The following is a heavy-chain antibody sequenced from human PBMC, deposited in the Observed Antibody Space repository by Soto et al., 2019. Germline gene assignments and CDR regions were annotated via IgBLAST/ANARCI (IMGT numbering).Heavy chain of an antibody. CDR2: ISGSGGST. J-gene: IGHJ6*02. D-gene: IGHD3-16*01. Sequence: GGSLIRSCAASGFTFSSYAMSWVRQAPGKGLEWVSAISGSGGSTYYADSVKGRFTISRDNSKNTLYLQMNSLRAEDTAVYYCAKDLWGSKYYYYGMDVWGQGTTVTVSS. V-gene: IGHV3-23*01. CDR1: GFTFSSYA. CDR3: AKDLWGSKYYYYGMDV.